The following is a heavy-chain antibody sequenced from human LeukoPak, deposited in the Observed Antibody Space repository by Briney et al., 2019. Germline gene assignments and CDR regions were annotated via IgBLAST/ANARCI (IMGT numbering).Heavy chain of an antibody. CDR3: ARDRGINSGYEIDY. J-gene: IGHJ4*02. Sequence: SQTLSLTCTVSGGSISSGGYYWSWIRQHPGKGLEWIGYISYSGSTYYNPSLKSRVTISVDTSKNQFSLKLSSVTAADTAVYYCARDRGINSGYEIDYWGQGTLVTVSS. D-gene: IGHD5-12*01. V-gene: IGHV4-31*03. CDR2: ISYSGST. CDR1: GGSISSGGYY.